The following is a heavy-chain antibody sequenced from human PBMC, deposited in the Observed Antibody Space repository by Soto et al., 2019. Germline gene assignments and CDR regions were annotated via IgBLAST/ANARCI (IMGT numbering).Heavy chain of an antibody. Sequence: QITLKESGPTLVKPTQTLTLTCTFSGFSLSTRGVGVGWIRQPPGKALEWLAVIYWDDDKRYSPSLQSRLTITKDTSKNQVVLTMTNMDPVDTAIYYCARKNYGDYPTDYWGQGTLVTVSS. CDR3: ARKNYGDYPTDY. J-gene: IGHJ4*02. CDR2: IYWDDDK. CDR1: GFSLSTRGVG. V-gene: IGHV2-5*02. D-gene: IGHD4-17*01.